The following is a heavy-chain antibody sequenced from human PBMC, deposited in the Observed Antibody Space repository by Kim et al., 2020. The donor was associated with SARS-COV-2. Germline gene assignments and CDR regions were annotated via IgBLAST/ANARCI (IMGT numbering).Heavy chain of an antibody. CDR2: IRSKTNSYAT. Sequence: GGSLRLSCAASGFTFSDSAMYWVRQASGKGLEWVGRIRSKTNSYATAYDVSVKGRFIISRNDSKNTAYLQMNSQKTEDTAIYYCTRVPPYSNSWWDAFDIWGQGTMVTVSS. V-gene: IGHV3-73*01. CDR1: GFTFSDSA. CDR3: TRVPPYSNSWWDAFDI. J-gene: IGHJ3*02. D-gene: IGHD6-13*01.